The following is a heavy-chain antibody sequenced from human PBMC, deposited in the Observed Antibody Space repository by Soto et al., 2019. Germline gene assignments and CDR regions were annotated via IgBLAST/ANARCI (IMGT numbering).Heavy chain of an antibody. J-gene: IGHJ6*02. CDR2: GSSSSNYI. D-gene: IGHD6-19*01. CDR1: GFTFSSYS. V-gene: IGHV3-21*01. CDR3: ARLATVTGNNYYYYGMDV. Sequence: GGSLRLSCAASGFTFSSYSMNWVRQAPGKGLEWVSCGSSSSNYIYYAHSVKGRFTISRYNAQNSLYLQMNSLRAKATAVYYCARLATVTGNNYYYYGMDVWGQGTTVTVSS.